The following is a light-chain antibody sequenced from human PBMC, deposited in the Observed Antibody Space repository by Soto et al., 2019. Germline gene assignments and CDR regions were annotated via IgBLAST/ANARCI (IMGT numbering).Light chain of an antibody. CDR2: EVT. V-gene: IGLV2-23*02. CDR3: CSSAGGGTYV. Sequence: QSVLTQPASVSGSPGQSIAISCTGTSSGVGSYDLVSWYQQHPGKARKLMIYEVTKRPSGISSRVSGYKSGNTASLTIPGLQAEDDADYYCCSSAGGGTYVFGTGTQLTVL. J-gene: IGLJ1*01. CDR1: SSGVGSYDL.